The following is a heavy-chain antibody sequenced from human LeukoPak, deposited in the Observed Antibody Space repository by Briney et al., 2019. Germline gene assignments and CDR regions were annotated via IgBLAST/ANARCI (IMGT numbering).Heavy chain of an antibody. CDR3: AKDLFYTGGATPSYYMDV. J-gene: IGHJ6*03. CDR1: GFTFSSYW. CDR2: ISGSGGST. V-gene: IGHV3-23*01. Sequence: PGGSLRLSCSASGFTFSSYWMSWVRQAPGKGLEWVSAISGSGGSTYYADSVKGRFTISRDNSKNTLYLQMNSLRAEDTAVYYCAKDLFYTGGATPSYYMDVWGKGTTVTVSS. D-gene: IGHD1-26*01.